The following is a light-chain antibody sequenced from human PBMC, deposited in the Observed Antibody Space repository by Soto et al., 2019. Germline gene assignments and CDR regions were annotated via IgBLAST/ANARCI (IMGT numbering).Light chain of an antibody. CDR3: QQSNNWPLT. J-gene: IGKJ4*01. V-gene: IGKV3-15*01. CDR2: GAS. Sequence: EIVMTQSPATLSVSPGERATLSCRASQSVNNNLAWYQQKPGQAPRLLICGASTRATGVPARFSGSASGTEFTLTISSLQSEDFAVYYCQQSNNWPLTFGGGTKVEIK. CDR1: QSVNNN.